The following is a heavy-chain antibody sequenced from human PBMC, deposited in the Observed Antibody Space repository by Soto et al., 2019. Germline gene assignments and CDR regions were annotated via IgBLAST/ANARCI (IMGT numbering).Heavy chain of an antibody. V-gene: IGHV3-21*01. J-gene: IGHJ4*02. CDR1: GFTFSSYS. D-gene: IGHD4-17*01. CDR2: ISSSSSYI. CDR3: ALLTHYGDYEGRY. Sequence: GGSLRLSCAASGFTFSSYSMNWVRQAPGKGLEWVSSISSSSSYIYYADSVKGRFTISRDNAKNSLYLQMNSLRAEDTAVYYCALLTHYGDYEGRYWGQGTLVTVSS.